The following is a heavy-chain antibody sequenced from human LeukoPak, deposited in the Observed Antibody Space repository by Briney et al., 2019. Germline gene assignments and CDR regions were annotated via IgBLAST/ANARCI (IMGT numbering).Heavy chain of an antibody. D-gene: IGHD4-11*01. Sequence: GGSLRLSCAASGFTFSGSAMHWVRQASGKGLEWVGRIRSKANSYATAYAASVKGRFTISRDNAKNTLYLQMNSLRAEDTAVYYCARDRPQRCGLQCYYYYGMDVWGQGTTVTVSS. CDR1: GFTFSGSA. CDR3: ARDRPQRCGLQCYYYYGMDV. J-gene: IGHJ6*02. CDR2: IRSKANSYAT. V-gene: IGHV3-73*01.